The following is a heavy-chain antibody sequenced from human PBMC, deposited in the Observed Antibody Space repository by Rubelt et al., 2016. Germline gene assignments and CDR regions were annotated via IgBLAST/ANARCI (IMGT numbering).Heavy chain of an antibody. V-gene: IGHV3-15*01. J-gene: IGHJ4*02. CDR2: VKSKTDGGTT. CDR1: GFTLTRFG. D-gene: IGHD1-26*01. Sequence: ESGGGVVQPGGSLRLSCAASGFTLTRFGMHWVRQAPGKGLEWVGRVKSKTDGGTTDYAAPVKGRFTISRDDSKNTLYLQMNSLKTEDTALYYCTTDFKAISGSYARFDYWGQGTLVTFSS. CDR3: TTDFKAISGSYARFDY.